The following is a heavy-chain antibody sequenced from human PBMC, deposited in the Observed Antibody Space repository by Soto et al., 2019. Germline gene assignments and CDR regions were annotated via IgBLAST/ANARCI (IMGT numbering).Heavy chain of an antibody. J-gene: IGHJ6*02. D-gene: IGHD3-10*01. V-gene: IGHV3-33*01. Sequence: QVQLVESGGGVVQPGRSLRLSCAASGFNFSTYGMHWVRQAPGRGLEWVAHVWHDGSNKYYADSVKGRFTIARDNSKNTLYLQMNSLRVEDTAVYYCARVAVLIWFGELFDYYGLDVWGQGTTVTDSS. CDR2: VWHDGSNK. CDR3: ARVAVLIWFGELFDYYGLDV. CDR1: GFNFSTYG.